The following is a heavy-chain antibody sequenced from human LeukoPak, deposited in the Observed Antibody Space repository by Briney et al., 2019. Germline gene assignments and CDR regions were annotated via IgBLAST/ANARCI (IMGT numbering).Heavy chain of an antibody. CDR3: ARVKSAVTTNYCYYYMDV. J-gene: IGHJ6*03. CDR1: GYTFTSYG. V-gene: IGHV1-18*01. D-gene: IGHD4-17*01. Sequence: ASVKVSCKASGYTFTSYGISWVRQAPGQGLEWMGWISAYNGNTNYAQKLQGRVTMTTDTSTSTAYMELRSLRSDDTAVYYCARVKSAVTTNYCYYYMDVWGKGTTVTVSS. CDR2: ISAYNGNT.